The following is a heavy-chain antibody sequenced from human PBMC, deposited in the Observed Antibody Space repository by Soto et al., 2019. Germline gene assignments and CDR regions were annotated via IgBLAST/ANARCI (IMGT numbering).Heavy chain of an antibody. V-gene: IGHV4-4*07. CDR1: GASITSFY. CDR2: IYTRGST. J-gene: IGHJ4*02. Sequence: QVQLQESGPGLVKPSETLSLACPVSGASITSFYWSWIRQAARKGLEWIGRIYTRGSTDYNPSLKSRVTVSIDTSKDQVALTLSSVPAADTAVYYCARGGAYYFYSWGQGIMVTVSS. CDR3: ARGGAYYFYS. D-gene: IGHD3-16*01.